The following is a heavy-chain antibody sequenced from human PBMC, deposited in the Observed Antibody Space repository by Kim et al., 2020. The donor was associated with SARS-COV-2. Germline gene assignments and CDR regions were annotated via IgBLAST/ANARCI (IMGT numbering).Heavy chain of an antibody. D-gene: IGHD2-8*01. CDR2: ISSSGSTI. Sequence: GGSLRLSCAASGFTFSDYYMSWIRQAPGKGLEWVSYISSSGSTIYYADSVKGRFTISRDNAKNSLYLQMNSLRAEDTAVYYCARETSRVFSNPYNYYYYYGMDVWGQGTTVTVSS. J-gene: IGHJ6*02. CDR3: ARETSRVFSNPYNYYYYYGMDV. V-gene: IGHV3-11*01. CDR1: GFTFSDYY.